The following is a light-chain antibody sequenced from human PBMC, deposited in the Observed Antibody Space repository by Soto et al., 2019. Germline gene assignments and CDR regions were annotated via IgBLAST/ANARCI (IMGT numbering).Light chain of an antibody. Sequence: EIVLTPSPGTLSLSPGERATLSCRASPRVGSGYLAWYQHKPDQAPRLLIYGASGRATGTPDRFSGSGSGTDFSLTISRLEPEDFAVYYCQQYGNSPWTFGQGTKVDIK. CDR2: GAS. J-gene: IGKJ1*01. CDR1: PRVGSGY. V-gene: IGKV3-20*01. CDR3: QQYGNSPWT.